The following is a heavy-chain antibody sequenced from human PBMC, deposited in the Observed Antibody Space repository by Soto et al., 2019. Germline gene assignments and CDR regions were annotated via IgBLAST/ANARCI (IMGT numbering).Heavy chain of an antibody. Sequence: XXVKVSCKASGDTFSTYAISGVRQAPGQGLEWMGGIIPIFGTANYAQKFQGRVTITADESTSTAYMELSSLRSEDTAVYYCARDPSGWYWDYWGQGTLVTVSS. J-gene: IGHJ4*02. D-gene: IGHD6-19*01. CDR1: GDTFSTYA. CDR2: IIPIFGTA. V-gene: IGHV1-69*13. CDR3: ARDPSGWYWDY.